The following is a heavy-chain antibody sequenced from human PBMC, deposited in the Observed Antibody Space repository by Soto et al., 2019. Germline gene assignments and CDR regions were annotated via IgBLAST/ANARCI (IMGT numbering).Heavy chain of an antibody. Sequence: LRLSCAASGFTVSSNYMSWVRQAPGKGLEWVSVIYSGGSTYYADSVKGRFTISRDNSKNTLYLKMNSLRAEDTAVYYCVKDAGRITMIVVVDFDYWGQGTLVTVSS. CDR1: GFTVSSNY. V-gene: IGHV3-53*01. CDR3: VKDAGRITMIVVVDFDY. D-gene: IGHD3-22*01. CDR2: IYSGGST. J-gene: IGHJ4*02.